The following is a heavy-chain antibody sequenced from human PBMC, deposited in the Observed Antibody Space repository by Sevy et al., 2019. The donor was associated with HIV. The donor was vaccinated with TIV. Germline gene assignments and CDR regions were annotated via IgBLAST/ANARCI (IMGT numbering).Heavy chain of an antibody. J-gene: IGHJ4*02. CDR1: GFTFEDYA. D-gene: IGHD6-19*01. CDR2: INWNSGSL. V-gene: IGHV3-9*01. Sequence: GGSLRLSCAGSGFTFEDYALHWVRQAPGQGLEWVADINWNSGSLDYADSVKGRFTISRDDAKNSLYLQMDTLRTEDTALYYCAKTPMTEAAPYFDFWGQGTLVTVSS. CDR3: AKTPMTEAAPYFDF.